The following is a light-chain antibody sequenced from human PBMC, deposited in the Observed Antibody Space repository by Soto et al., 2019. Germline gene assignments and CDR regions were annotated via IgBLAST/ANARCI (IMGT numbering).Light chain of an antibody. V-gene: IGLV1-40*01. Sequence: QSVLTQPPSVSGAPGQRVTISCTGSSSNIGAGYDVHWYQQLPGTAPKLLIYNNNLRPSGVPDRFSGSRSGTSASLAIAGLQTDDEADYYCQSYDSSLSGYVFGTGTKLTVL. J-gene: IGLJ1*01. CDR2: NNN. CDR3: QSYDSSLSGYV. CDR1: SSNIGAGYD.